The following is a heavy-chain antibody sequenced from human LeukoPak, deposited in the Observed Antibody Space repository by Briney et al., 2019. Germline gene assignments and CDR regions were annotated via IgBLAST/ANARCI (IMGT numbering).Heavy chain of an antibody. CDR2: IRYDGSNK. Sequence: PGGSLRLSCAASGFTFSSYGMHWVRQAPGKGLEWVAFIRYDGSNKYYADSVKGRFIISRDNSKNTLYLQMNSLRAEDTAVYYCATAVAGTRGFDYWGQGTLVTVSS. V-gene: IGHV3-30*02. D-gene: IGHD6-19*01. J-gene: IGHJ4*02. CDR1: GFTFSSYG. CDR3: ATAVAGTRGFDY.